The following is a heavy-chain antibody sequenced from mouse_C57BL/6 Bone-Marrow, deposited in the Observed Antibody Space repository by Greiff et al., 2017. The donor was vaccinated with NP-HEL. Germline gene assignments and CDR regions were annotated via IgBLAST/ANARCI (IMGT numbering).Heavy chain of an antibody. CDR3: TRGDGYFPGFAY. J-gene: IGHJ3*01. V-gene: IGHV6-6*01. CDR2: IRNKANNHAT. D-gene: IGHD2-3*01. Sequence: EVMLVESGGGLVQPGGSMKLSCAASGFTFSDAWMDWVRQSPEKGLEWVAEIRNKANNHATYYAESVKGRFTISRDDSKSSVYLQMNSLRAEDTGIYYCTRGDGYFPGFAYWGQGTLVTVSA. CDR1: GFTFSDAW.